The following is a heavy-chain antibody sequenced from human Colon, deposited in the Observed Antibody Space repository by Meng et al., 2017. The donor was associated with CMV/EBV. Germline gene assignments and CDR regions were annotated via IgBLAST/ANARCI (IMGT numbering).Heavy chain of an antibody. CDR2: INTGRGGT. V-gene: IGHV3-23*01. D-gene: IGHD3-3*01. J-gene: IGHJ3*02. Sequence: GESLKISCVASGFTFRNYAMTWARQAPGKGLEWISTINTGRGGTLYGDSVKGRFTISRDSSKNTLYLLMNSLRAEDTAVYYCAKGRALLDFWSGYQVVPDAFDIWGQGTMVTVSS. CDR1: GFTFRNYA. CDR3: AKGRALLDFWSGYQVVPDAFDI.